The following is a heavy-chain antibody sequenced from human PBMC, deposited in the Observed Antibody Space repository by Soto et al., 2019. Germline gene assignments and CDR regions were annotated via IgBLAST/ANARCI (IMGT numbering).Heavy chain of an antibody. CDR2: IIPIFGTA. D-gene: IGHD5-18*01. CDR1: GGTFSSYA. V-gene: IGHV1-69*01. CDR3: ASERGYSYGWRDGSFDY. Sequence: QVQLVQSGAEVKKPGSSVKVSCKASGGTFSSYAISWVRQAPGQGLEWMGGIIPIFGTANYAQKFQGRVTITADESTSTAYMELSSLRSEDTAVYYCASERGYSYGWRDGSFDYWGQGTLVTVSS. J-gene: IGHJ4*02.